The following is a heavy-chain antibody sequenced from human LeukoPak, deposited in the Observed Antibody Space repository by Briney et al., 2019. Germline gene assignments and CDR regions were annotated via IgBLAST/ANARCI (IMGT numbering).Heavy chain of an antibody. V-gene: IGHV4-61*01. J-gene: IGHJ4*02. D-gene: IGHD3-16*02. Sequence: PSETLSLTCTVSGGSVSSGNYYWSWIRQPPGKGLEWIGYIYYSGSTNYNPSLKSQVTISVDTSKNQFSLKLSSVTAADTAVYYCARERAGDYDYVWGSYRYTGEFDYWGQGTLVTVSS. CDR2: IYYSGST. CDR1: GGSVSSGNYY. CDR3: ARERAGDYDYVWGSYRYTGEFDY.